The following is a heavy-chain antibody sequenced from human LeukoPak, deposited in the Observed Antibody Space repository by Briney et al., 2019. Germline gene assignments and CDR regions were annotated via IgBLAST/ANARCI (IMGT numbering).Heavy chain of an antibody. CDR2: ISASNGNT. CDR1: GYTFTRYG. V-gene: IGHV1-18*01. J-gene: IGHJ5*02. CDR3: ARDLAIAVANWFDP. D-gene: IGHD6-19*01. Sequence: ASVRVSCKASGYTFTRYGISWVRQAPGQGLRWLGWISASNGNTNYAQKFRDRVTMSTDTSTGTAYLDVRSLTSDDTAVYYCARDLAIAVANWFDPWGQGTLVTVSS.